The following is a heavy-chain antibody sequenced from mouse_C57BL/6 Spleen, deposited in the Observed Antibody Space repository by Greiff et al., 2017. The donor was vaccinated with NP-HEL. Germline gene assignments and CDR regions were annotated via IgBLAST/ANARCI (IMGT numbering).Heavy chain of an antibody. V-gene: IGHV5-17*01. Sequence: EVMLVESGGGLVKPGGSLKLSCAASGFTFSDYGMHWVRQAPEKGLEWVAYISSGSSTIYYADTVKGRFTISRDNAKNTLFLQMTSLRSEDTARDYCARKGTFYYDSMDYWGQGTSVTVSA. D-gene: IGHD2-4*01. J-gene: IGHJ4*01. CDR2: ISSGSSTI. CDR1: GFTFSDYG. CDR3: ARKGTFYYDSMDY.